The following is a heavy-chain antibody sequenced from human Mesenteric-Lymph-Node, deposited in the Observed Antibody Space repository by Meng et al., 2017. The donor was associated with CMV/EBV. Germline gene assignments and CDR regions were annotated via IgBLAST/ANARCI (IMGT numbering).Heavy chain of an antibody. D-gene: IGHD3-3*01. CDR3: ARDRVYDFWSGYYKLWYFDL. CDR1: GGTFSSYA. V-gene: IGHV1-69*10. CDR2: IIPILGIA. Sequence: SVKVSCKASGGTFSSYAISWVRQAPGQGLEWMGGIIPILGIANYAQKFQGRVTITADKSTSTAYMELRSLRSDDTAVYYCARDRVYDFWSGYYKLWYFDLWGRGTLVTVSS. J-gene: IGHJ2*01.